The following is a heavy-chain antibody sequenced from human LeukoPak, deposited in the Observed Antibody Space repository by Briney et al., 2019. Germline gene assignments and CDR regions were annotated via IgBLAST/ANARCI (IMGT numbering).Heavy chain of an antibody. CDR3: VKALAAVATRRAFDI. D-gene: IGHD6-13*01. CDR1: GFTFSSFA. V-gene: IGHV3-64D*06. CDR2: ISSNGGST. J-gene: IGHJ3*02. Sequence: GGSLRPSCSASGFTFSSFAMHWVRQAPGKGLEYVSVISSNGGSTYYGDSVKGRFTISRDNSKNTLYLQMSSLRAEDTAVYYCVKALAAVATRRAFDIWGQGTMVTVSS.